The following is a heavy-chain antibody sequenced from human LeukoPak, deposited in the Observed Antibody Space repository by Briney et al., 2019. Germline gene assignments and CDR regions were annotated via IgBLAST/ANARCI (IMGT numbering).Heavy chain of an antibody. J-gene: IGHJ4*02. CDR1: GFTFSGYS. D-gene: IGHD1-1*01. CDR3: ERDGSGSYLPPDY. Sequence: GGSLRLSCAASGFTFSGYSMNWVRHAPGKGLEWVSYISSSSSYIYYADSVKGRFTISRDNAKNSLYLQMNSLRAEDTAVYYCERDGSGSYLPPDYWGQGTLVTVSS. V-gene: IGHV3-21*01. CDR2: ISSSSSYI.